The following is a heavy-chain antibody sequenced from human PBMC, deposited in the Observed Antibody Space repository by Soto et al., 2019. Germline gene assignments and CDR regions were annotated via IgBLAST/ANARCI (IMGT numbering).Heavy chain of an antibody. CDR2: INHSGST. D-gene: IGHD1-20*01. Sequence: SGTLSPTCAGYCGSFSGYYLSWIRPPPGKGLEWIGEINHSGSTNYNPSLKSRVTISVDTSKNQFSLKLSSVTAADTAVYYCARGGVTGRVLSTGYYMDVWGKGTTVTVSS. V-gene: IGHV4-34*01. CDR1: CGSFSGYY. J-gene: IGHJ6*03. CDR3: ARGGVTGRVLSTGYYMDV.